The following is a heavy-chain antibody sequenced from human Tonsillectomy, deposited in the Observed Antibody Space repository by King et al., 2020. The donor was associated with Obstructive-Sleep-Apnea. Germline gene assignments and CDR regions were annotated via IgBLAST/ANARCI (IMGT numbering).Heavy chain of an antibody. V-gene: IGHV3-23*04. Sequence: VQLVESGGGLVQPGGSLRLSCAASGFTFSSYPMSWVRQAPGKGLEWVSGISGSGNSTYYADSVKGRFTISRDNSKIRLYLQMNSLRAEDTAVYYCAKGEKGYSSVWYYFDYWGQGTLVTVSS. CDR2: ISGSGNST. CDR3: AKGEKGYSSVWYYFDY. CDR1: GFTFSSYP. J-gene: IGHJ4*02. D-gene: IGHD6-19*01.